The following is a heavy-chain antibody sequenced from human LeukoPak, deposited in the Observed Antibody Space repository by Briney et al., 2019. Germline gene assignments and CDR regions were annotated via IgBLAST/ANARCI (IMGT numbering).Heavy chain of an antibody. V-gene: IGHV1-2*02. CDR1: GYTFTGYY. J-gene: IGHJ4*02. CDR2: INPNSGGT. D-gene: IGHD6-19*01. Sequence: ASVKVSCKASGYTFTGYYMHWVRQAPGQGLEWMGWINPNSGGTNYAQKFQSRVTMTRDTSISTAYMELSRLRSEDTAVYYCAREGVAGTKYYFDYWGQGTLVTVSS. CDR3: AREGVAGTKYYFDY.